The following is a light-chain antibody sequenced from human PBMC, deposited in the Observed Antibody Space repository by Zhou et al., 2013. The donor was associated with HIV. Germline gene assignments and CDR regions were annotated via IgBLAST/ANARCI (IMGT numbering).Light chain of an antibody. CDR2: DVS. V-gene: IGKV1-33*01. CDR3: QQHVTLVT. J-gene: IGKJ4*01. Sequence: DIQMTQSPSSLSASIGDRVTITCQASQDINIYLNWYQQRPGKAPKVLIYDVSNLETGVPSRFSGSGSGTNFTFNINSLQPEDIGTYYCQQHVTLVTFGGGTKVEI. CDR1: QDINIY.